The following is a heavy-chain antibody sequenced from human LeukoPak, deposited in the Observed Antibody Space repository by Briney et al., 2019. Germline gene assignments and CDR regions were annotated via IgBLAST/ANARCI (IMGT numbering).Heavy chain of an antibody. Sequence: PSETLSLTYTVSGGSISSGGYYWSWIRQPPGKGLEWIGYIYHSGSTYYNPSLKSRVTISVDRSKNQFSLKLSSVTAADTAVYYCASPRGYSSSRGYFQHWGXGTLVTVSS. CDR1: GGSISSGGYY. CDR2: IYHSGST. V-gene: IGHV4-30-2*01. D-gene: IGHD6-13*01. J-gene: IGHJ1*01. CDR3: ASPRGYSSSRGYFQH.